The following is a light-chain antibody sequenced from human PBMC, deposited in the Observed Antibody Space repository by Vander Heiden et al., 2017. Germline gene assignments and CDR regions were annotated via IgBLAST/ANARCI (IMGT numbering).Light chain of an antibody. CDR3: SSYTSSSTEV. CDR1: SSDVGGYNY. Sequence: QSALPQPASVSGSPGQSITISCTGTSSDVGGYNYVSWYQQHPGKAPKLMIYEVSHRPSGVSNRFSGSKSGNTASLTISGLQAEDEADYYCSSYTSSSTEVFGGGTKL. V-gene: IGLV2-14*01. J-gene: IGLJ3*02. CDR2: EVS.